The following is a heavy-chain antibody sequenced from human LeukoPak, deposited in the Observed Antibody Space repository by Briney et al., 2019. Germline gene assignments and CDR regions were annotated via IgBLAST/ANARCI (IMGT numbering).Heavy chain of an antibody. D-gene: IGHD4-17*01. CDR1: GGTFSSYA. J-gene: IGHJ4*02. V-gene: IGHV1-69*04. CDR3: ARSPAYGDHTLDY. CDR2: IIPILGIA. Sequence: ASVKVSCKASGGTFSSYAISWVRQAPGQGLEWMGRIIPILGIANYAQKFQGRVTITADKSTSTAYMELSSLRSEDTAVYYCARSPAYGDHTLDYWSQGTLVTVSS.